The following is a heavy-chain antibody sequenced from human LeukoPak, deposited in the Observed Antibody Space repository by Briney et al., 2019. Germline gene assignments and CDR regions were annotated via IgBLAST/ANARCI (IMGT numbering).Heavy chain of an antibody. V-gene: IGHV3-66*01. CDR3: ARDSGTTVGYFDY. CDR2: IYSGGNT. Sequence: PGGSLRLSCAASGFTVSTNYMSWVRQAPGRGLEWVSVIYSGGNTYYADSVKGRFTISRGNSKNTLYLQMNSLRADDTAVYYCARDSGTTVGYFDYWGQGTLVTVSS. CDR1: GFTVSTNY. J-gene: IGHJ4*02. D-gene: IGHD4-23*01.